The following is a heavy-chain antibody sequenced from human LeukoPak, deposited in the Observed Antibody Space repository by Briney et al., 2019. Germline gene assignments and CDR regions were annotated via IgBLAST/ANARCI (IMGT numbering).Heavy chain of an antibody. V-gene: IGHV3-23*01. Sequence: PGGSLRLSCAASGFTVSSNYMSWVRQAPGKGLEWVSAISGSGGSTYYADSVKGRFTISRDNSKNTLYLQMNSLRAEDTAVYYCAKDIVVVPAAIGHDAFDIWGQGTMVTVSS. CDR1: GFTVSSNY. J-gene: IGHJ3*02. CDR3: AKDIVVVPAAIGHDAFDI. D-gene: IGHD2-2*02. CDR2: ISGSGGST.